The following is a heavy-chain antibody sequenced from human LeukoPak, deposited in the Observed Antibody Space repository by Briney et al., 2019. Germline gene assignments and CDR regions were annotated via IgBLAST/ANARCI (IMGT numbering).Heavy chain of an antibody. V-gene: IGHV3-30*02. CDR1: GFTFSSYG. Sequence: GGSLRLSCAASGFTFSSYGMHWVRQAPGKGLEWVAFIRYDGSNKYYADSVKGRFTISRDNSKNTLYLQMNSLRAEDTAVYYCARDRGNYFDYWGQGTLVTVSS. CDR2: IRYDGSNK. CDR3: ARDRGNYFDY. J-gene: IGHJ4*02.